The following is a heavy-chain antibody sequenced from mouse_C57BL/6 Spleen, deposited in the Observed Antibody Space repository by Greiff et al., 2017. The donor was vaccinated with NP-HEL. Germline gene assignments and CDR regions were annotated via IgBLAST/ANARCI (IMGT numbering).Heavy chain of an antibody. Sequence: QVQLQQSGAELVRPGSSVKLSCKASGYTFTSYWMHWVKQRPIQGLEWIGNIDPSDSETHYNQKFKDKATLTVDKSSSTAYMQLSSLTSEDSAVYYCARRHYYYGAMDYWGQGTSVTVSS. CDR3: ARRHYYYGAMDY. CDR2: IDPSDSET. V-gene: IGHV1-52*01. D-gene: IGHD1-1*01. J-gene: IGHJ4*01. CDR1: GYTFTSYW.